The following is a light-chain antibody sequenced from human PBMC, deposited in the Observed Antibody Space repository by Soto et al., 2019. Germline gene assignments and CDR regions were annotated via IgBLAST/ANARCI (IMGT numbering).Light chain of an antibody. J-gene: IGKJ3*01. CDR1: QGISGY. CDR2: AAS. Sequence: IQLTQSPSSLSASVGDRVTLTCRATQGISGYVAWYQQKPGRAPQLLIYAASTLQSGVPSRFSGSGSGTDFTLTISSLQPVDFATYYCQQLNSLPFTFGPGTKVDVK. V-gene: IGKV1-9*01. CDR3: QQLNSLPFT.